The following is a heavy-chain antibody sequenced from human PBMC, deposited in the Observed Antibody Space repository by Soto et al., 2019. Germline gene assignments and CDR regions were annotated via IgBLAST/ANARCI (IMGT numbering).Heavy chain of an antibody. CDR1: GFTFSDYY. V-gene: IGHV3-11*01. Sequence: QVQLVESGGGLVKPGGSLRLSCAASGFTFSDYYMSWIRQAPGKGLEWVSYISRSGSTIYYADSVKGRFTISRDNAKNSLYLQMNSLRAEDTAVYYCARDFSPPVFEARSPRWYFDLWGRGTLVTVSS. J-gene: IGHJ2*01. CDR3: ARDFSPPVFEARSPRWYFDL. D-gene: IGHD3-16*01. CDR2: ISRSGSTI.